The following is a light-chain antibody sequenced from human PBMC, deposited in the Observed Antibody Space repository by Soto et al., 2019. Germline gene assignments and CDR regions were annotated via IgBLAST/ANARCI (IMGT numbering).Light chain of an antibody. CDR3: QERDTWPPGFT. Sequence: EIVLTQSPATLSLSPGERATLSCRASQSVSRYLAWYQQKPGQAPRLLIYDASNRATGIPARFSGSGSATDFTLTITSLEPDDFAAYFCQERDTWPPGFTFGPGTKVDFK. CDR1: QSVSRY. CDR2: DAS. J-gene: IGKJ3*01. V-gene: IGKV3-11*01.